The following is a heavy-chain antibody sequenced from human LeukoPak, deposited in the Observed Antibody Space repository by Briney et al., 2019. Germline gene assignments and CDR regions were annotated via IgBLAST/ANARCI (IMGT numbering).Heavy chain of an antibody. CDR2: ITGNGGST. V-gene: IGHV3-64*02. D-gene: IGHD6-19*01. CDR1: GFTFSTYA. Sequence: GGSLRLSCAASGFTFSTYAMHWVRQAPGKGLDYVSAITGNGGSTYYADSVKGRFTISRDNSKNTLYVQMGSLRTEDMAVYYCARIWQWLALDYWGQGTLVTVSS. J-gene: IGHJ4*02. CDR3: ARIWQWLALDY.